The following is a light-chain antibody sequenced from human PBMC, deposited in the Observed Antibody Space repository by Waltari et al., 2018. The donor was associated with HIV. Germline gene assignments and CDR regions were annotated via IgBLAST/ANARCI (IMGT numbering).Light chain of an antibody. CDR1: SSDVGGYNY. CDR3: SSYTSSSTLGGV. CDR2: DVS. Sequence: QSALTQPASVSGSPGQSITISCTGTSSDVGGYNYVSWYQQHPGKAPKLMIYDVSNRPSGGTNRFCGSKSGHTASLTISGLQAEDEADYDGSSYTSSSTLGGVFGGGAKLTFL. V-gene: IGLV2-14*03. J-gene: IGLJ2*01.